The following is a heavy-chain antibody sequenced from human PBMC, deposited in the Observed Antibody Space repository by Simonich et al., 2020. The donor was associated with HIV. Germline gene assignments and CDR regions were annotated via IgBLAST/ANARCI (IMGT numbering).Heavy chain of an antibody. CDR3: AREFVYYGSGLSPSWFDP. Sequence: QVQLQQWGAGLLKPSETLSLTCAVYGGSFSGYYWSWIRQPPGKGLGWFGEINHSGNTNYNPSLKSRVTISVDTSKNQFSLKLSSVTAADTAVYYCAREFVYYGSGLSPSWFDPWGQGTLVTVSS. D-gene: IGHD3-10*01. V-gene: IGHV4-34*01. CDR1: GGSFSGYY. J-gene: IGHJ5*02. CDR2: INHSGNT.